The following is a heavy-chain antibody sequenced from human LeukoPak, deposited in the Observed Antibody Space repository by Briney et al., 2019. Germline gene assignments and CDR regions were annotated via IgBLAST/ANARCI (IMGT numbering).Heavy chain of an antibody. V-gene: IGHV4-39*01. CDR1: GGSLSSSGYY. CDR2: IYYSGST. J-gene: IGHJ5*02. CDR3: ARHEYSGSYYGLSWFDP. D-gene: IGHD1-26*01. Sequence: PSETLSLTFTVSGGSLSSSGYYWGWIRQPPGKGLEWIASIYYSGSTYYNPSLKSRVTISVDTSKNQLSLKLSSLTAADTAVYYCARHEYSGSYYGLSWFDPWGQGTLVTVSS.